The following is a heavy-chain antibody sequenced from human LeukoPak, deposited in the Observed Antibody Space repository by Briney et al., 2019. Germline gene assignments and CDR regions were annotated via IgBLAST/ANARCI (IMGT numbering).Heavy chain of an antibody. Sequence: GRSLRLSCAASGFTFSSYGMHWVRQAPGKGLEWVAVIWYDGSNKYYADSVKGRFTISRDNSKNTLYLQMNSLRAEDTAVYYCARVLVMGLTGEKLGLDYWGQGTLVTVSS. D-gene: IGHD7-27*01. CDR1: GFTFSSYG. CDR2: IWYDGSNK. V-gene: IGHV3-33*01. CDR3: ARVLVMGLTGEKLGLDY. J-gene: IGHJ4*02.